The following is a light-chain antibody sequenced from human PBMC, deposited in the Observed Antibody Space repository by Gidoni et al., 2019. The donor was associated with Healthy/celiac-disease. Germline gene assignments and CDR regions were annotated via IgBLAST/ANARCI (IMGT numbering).Light chain of an antibody. CDR1: QSVSSY. CDR3: QQRSNWPPFFT. J-gene: IGKJ3*01. Sequence: ELVFTQSPVTLSLSPGERATTSCRASQSVSSYFDWYQQKPGKAPRLLIYDASNRATGIPVSFSGSGSGTDFNLTISSLGPEDFAVYYCQQRSNWPPFFTFXPXTKVDIK. CDR2: DAS. V-gene: IGKV3-11*01.